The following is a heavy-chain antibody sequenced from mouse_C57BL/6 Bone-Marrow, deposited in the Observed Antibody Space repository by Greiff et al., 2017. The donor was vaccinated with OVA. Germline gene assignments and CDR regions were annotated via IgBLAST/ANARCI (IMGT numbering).Heavy chain of an antibody. CDR2: IDPSDSYT. CDR1: GYTFTSYW. J-gene: IGHJ4*01. D-gene: IGHD1-1*01. Sequence: VQLQQPGAELVMPGASVKLSCKASGYTFTSYWMHWVKQRPGQGLEWIGEIDPSDSYTNYNQKFKGKATLTVDKSSSTAYMQLSSLTSEDSAVYYCARSDNYGSSYHYAMDYWGQGTSVTVSS. CDR3: ARSDNYGSSYHYAMDY. V-gene: IGHV1-69*01.